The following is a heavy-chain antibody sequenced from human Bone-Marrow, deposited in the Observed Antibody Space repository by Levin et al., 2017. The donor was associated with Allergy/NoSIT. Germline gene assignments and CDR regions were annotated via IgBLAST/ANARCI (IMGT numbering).Heavy chain of an antibody. Sequence: GESLKISCAASGFTFNNYAMSWVRQAPGKGLEWVSGISGTGGSTYYADSVKGRFTISRDNSKNTLYLQMNSLRAEDTAVYYCAKAGAAYGWGQGTTVTVSS. J-gene: IGHJ6*02. CDR1: GFTFNNYA. CDR3: AKAGAAYG. V-gene: IGHV3-23*01. D-gene: IGHD1-26*01. CDR2: ISGTGGST.